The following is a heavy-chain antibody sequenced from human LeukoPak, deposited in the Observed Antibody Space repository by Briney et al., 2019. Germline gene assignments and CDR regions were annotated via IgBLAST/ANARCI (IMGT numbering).Heavy chain of an antibody. CDR1: GGSISSYY. CDR2: IYYSGST. CDR3: ARGGNVAGQDY. Sequence: PSETLSLTCTVSGGSISSYYWSWIRQPPGKGLEWIGYIYYSGSTNYNPSLKSRVTISVDTSKNQFSLKLSSVTAADTAVYYCARGGNVAGQDYWGQGTLVTVSS. V-gene: IGHV4-59*01. D-gene: IGHD6-19*01. J-gene: IGHJ4*02.